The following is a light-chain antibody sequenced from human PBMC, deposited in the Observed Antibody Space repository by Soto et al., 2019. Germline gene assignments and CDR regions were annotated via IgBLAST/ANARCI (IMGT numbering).Light chain of an antibody. Sequence: TQWPSTLSASVGDGVTLTCRASQSLNSRLAWYQQRPGKAPKLLISDASTLESGVPSRFGGSGSGTEFTLSITSMKPDDFATYYCQQCFWHWTFGQGTKVDIK. V-gene: IGKV1-5*01. J-gene: IGKJ1*01. CDR2: DAS. CDR1: QSLNSR. CDR3: QQCFWHWT.